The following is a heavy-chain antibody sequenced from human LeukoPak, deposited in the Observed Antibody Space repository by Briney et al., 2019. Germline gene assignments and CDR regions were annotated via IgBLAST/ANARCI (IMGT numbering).Heavy chain of an antibody. V-gene: IGHV3-48*02. D-gene: IGHD6-19*01. Sequence: GGSLRLSCAASGFTFSSYSMNWVSQAPGKGLEWVSYISSSSSTIYYADSVKGRFTISRDNAKNSLYLQMNSLRDEDTAVYYCARARARRLYSSGWYYDYWGQGTLVTVSS. CDR3: ARARARRLYSSGWYYDY. CDR2: ISSSSSTI. J-gene: IGHJ4*02. CDR1: GFTFSSYS.